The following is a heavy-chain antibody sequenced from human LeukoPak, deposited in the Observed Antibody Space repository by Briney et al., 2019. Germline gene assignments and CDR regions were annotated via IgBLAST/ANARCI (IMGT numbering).Heavy chain of an antibody. Sequence: SETLSLTCTVSGGSISSSSYYWGWIRQPPGKGLEWIGSTYYSGSTYYNPSLKSRVTISVDTSKNQFSLTLTSVTAADTAVYYCAGGESSGIYTNWFDPWGQGTLVTVSS. D-gene: IGHD1-26*01. V-gene: IGHV4-39*07. CDR3: AGGESSGIYTNWFDP. CDR1: GGSISSSSYY. CDR2: TYYSGST. J-gene: IGHJ5*02.